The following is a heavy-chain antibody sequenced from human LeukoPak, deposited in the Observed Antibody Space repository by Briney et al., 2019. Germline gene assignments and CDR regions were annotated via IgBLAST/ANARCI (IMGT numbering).Heavy chain of an antibody. CDR2: NNPNSGGT. V-gene: IGHV1-2*02. Sequence: SLKPSRKASGYTLTVYYMHCVRGAPGQGHEWMGWNNPNSGGTNYEQKFQGRVTMTRDTSISTAYMELSRLRSDDTAVYYCAREHLEAAAVGYWGQGTLVTVSS. D-gene: IGHD6-13*01. CDR1: GYTLTVYY. CDR3: AREHLEAAAVGY. J-gene: IGHJ4*02.